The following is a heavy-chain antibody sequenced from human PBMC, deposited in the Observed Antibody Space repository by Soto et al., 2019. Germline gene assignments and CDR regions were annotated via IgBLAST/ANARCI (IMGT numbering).Heavy chain of an antibody. CDR1: GYSISSGYY. CDR3: ASTDYGDFFDY. V-gene: IGHV4-38-2*01. CDR2: IYHSGST. Sequence: SETLSLTCAVSGYSISSGYYWGWIRQPPGKGLEWIGSIYHSGSTYYNPSLKSRVTISVDTSKNQFSLKLSSVTAADTAVYYCASTDYGDFFDYWGQGTLVTVS. J-gene: IGHJ4*02. D-gene: IGHD4-17*01.